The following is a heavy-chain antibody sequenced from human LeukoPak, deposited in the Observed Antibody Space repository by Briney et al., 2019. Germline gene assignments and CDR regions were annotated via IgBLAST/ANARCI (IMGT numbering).Heavy chain of an antibody. J-gene: IGHJ4*02. Sequence: ASVTVSSTASGYTFTDYYIHWVRPAPGQGLERMGWINPNSGGTNYGQKFQGRVTMTRDTSISTAYMDLSRLRSDDTAVYYCARQATAAAATVFYWGQGTLVTVSS. CDR2: INPNSGGT. CDR1: GYTFTDYY. D-gene: IGHD6-13*01. V-gene: IGHV1-2*02. CDR3: ARQATAAAATVFY.